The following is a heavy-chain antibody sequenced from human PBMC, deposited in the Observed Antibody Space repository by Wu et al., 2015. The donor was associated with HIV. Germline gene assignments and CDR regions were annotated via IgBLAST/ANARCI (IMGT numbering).Heavy chain of an antibody. CDR3: ANCIVGSSGYYHDAFDY. Sequence: QVQLVQSGAEVKKPGSSVKVSCKASGGTFSCYAISWVRQAPGQGLEWMGGIIPIFGTANYAQKFQGRVTITADESTSTAYMELSSLRSEDTAVYYCANCIVGSSGYYHDAFDYLGPKGQWSPSLQ. J-gene: IGHJ3*02. CDR2: IIPIFGTA. CDR1: GGTFSCYA. D-gene: IGHD3-22*01. V-gene: IGHV1-69*12.